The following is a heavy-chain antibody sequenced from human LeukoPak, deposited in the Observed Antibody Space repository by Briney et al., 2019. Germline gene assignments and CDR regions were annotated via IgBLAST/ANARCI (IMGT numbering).Heavy chain of an antibody. CDR3: TTETLAPDY. J-gene: IGHJ4*02. V-gene: IGHV3-21*03. CDR2: ISSSSSYI. Sequence: GGSLRLSCAASGFTFSSYSMNWVRQAPGKGLEWVSSISSSSSYIYYADSVKGRFTISRDNAKNSLYLQMNSLKTEDTAVYYCTTETLAPDYWGQGTLVTVSS. CDR1: GFTFSSYS.